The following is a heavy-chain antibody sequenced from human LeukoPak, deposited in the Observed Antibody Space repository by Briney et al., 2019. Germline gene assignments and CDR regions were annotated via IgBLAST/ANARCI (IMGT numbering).Heavy chain of an antibody. CDR3: ARDEAIFGAGYYYGMDV. CDR1: GGSISSGGHY. D-gene: IGHD3-3*01. Sequence: SQTLSLTCTVSGGSISSGGHYRSWIRQHPGKGLEWIGYINYSGSTYYNPSLKSRVTISVDTSQNQFSLKLSSVTAADTAVYYCARDEAIFGAGYYYGMDVWGQGTTVTVSS. V-gene: IGHV4-31*03. J-gene: IGHJ6*02. CDR2: INYSGST.